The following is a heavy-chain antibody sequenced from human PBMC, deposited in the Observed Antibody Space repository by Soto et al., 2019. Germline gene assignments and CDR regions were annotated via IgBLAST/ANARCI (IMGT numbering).Heavy chain of an antibody. CDR3: ARNGCSSTTCYNSEAPYPSMDV. CDR1: GGSIRSGSYY. V-gene: IGHV4-31*03. D-gene: IGHD2-2*02. Sequence: PSETLSLTCSVSGGSIRSGSYYWSWIRQHPGKALEWIGYIFHSGSTYYNPSLKSRVTMSVDMSKNQFSLKLNSVTAADTAVYYCARNGCSSTTCYNSEAPYPSMDVWGRGTTVTVSS. J-gene: IGHJ6*02. CDR2: IFHSGST.